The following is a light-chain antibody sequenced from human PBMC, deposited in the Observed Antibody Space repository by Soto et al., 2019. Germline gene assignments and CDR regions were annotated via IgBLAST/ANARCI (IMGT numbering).Light chain of an antibody. CDR2: AAS. CDR3: QQSYSTPRT. V-gene: IGKV1-5*01. Sequence: DIQMTQSPSTLSASVGDTVTITCRASQTISGWLAWYQQRPGKAPNLLIFAASTLVRGVPSKFSGRGSGTEFTLTISSLQADDFATYYCQQSYSTPRTFGQGTKV. J-gene: IGKJ1*01. CDR1: QTISGW.